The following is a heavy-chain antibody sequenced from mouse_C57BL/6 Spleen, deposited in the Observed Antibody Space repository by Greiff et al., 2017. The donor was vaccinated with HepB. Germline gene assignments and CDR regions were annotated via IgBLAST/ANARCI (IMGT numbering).Heavy chain of an antibody. D-gene: IGHD2-3*01. CDR3: AREEGLYDGYYLDY. CDR2: ISYDGSN. CDR1: GYSITSGYY. Sequence: EVKLMESGPGLVKPSQSLSLTCSVTGYSITSGYYWNWIRQFPGNKLEWMGYISYDGSNNYNPSLKNRISITRDTSKNQFFLKLNSVTTEDTATYYCAREEGLYDGYYLDYWGQGTTLTVSS. J-gene: IGHJ2*01. V-gene: IGHV3-6*01.